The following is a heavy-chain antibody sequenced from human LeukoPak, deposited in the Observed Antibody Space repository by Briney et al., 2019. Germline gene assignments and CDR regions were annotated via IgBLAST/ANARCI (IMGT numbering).Heavy chain of an antibody. Sequence: ASVKVSCKASGYTFTGYYMHWVRQAPGQGLEWMGWINPNSGGTNYAQKFQGRVTMTRDTSISTAYMELSRLRSDDTAVYYCARGAYDDSGHYIAYFDYWGRGSLVTVSS. J-gene: IGHJ4*02. CDR3: ARGAYDDSGHYIAYFDY. CDR2: INPNSGGT. D-gene: IGHD3-22*01. CDR1: GYTFTGYY. V-gene: IGHV1-2*02.